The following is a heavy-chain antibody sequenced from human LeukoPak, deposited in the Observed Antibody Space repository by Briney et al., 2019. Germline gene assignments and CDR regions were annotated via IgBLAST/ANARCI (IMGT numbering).Heavy chain of an antibody. CDR1: GFSFSNYG. V-gene: IGHV3-30*02. CDR2: IRFDGRDK. D-gene: IGHD3-10*01. Sequence: QTGGSLRLSCGASGFSFSNYGMHWVRQAPGKGLEWVAFIRFDGRDKYLADSVKGRFTISRDNSKNTLYLQMNSLRAEDTAVYYCVGGYGSGSYRPYYYFDYWGQGTLVTVSS. CDR3: VGGYGSGSYRPYYYFDY. J-gene: IGHJ4*02.